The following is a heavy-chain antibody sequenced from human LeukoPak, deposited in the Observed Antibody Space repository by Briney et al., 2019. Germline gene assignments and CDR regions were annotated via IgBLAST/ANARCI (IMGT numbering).Heavy chain of an antibody. V-gene: IGHV4-59*01. D-gene: IGHD4-23*01. CDR3: AREAYGGNSGVDY. J-gene: IGHJ4*02. CDR2: IYYSGST. CDR1: GGSISSYY. Sequence: SETLSLTCTVSGGSISSYYWSWIRQPPGKGLEWIGYIYYSGSTNYNPSLKSRVTISVDTSKNQFSLKLSSVTADDTAVYYCAREAYGGNSGVDYWGQGTLVTVSS.